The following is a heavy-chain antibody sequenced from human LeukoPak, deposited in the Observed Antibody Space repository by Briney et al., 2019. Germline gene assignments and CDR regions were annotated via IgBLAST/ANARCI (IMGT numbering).Heavy chain of an antibody. D-gene: IGHD6-13*01. V-gene: IGHV4-34*01. CDR3: ARGGIAAAGDY. J-gene: IGHJ4*02. CDR1: GGSFSGYY. CDR2: INHSGST. Sequence: SETLSLTCAVYGGSFSGYYWSWIRQPPGKGLEWIGEINHSGSTNYNPSLKSRVTISVDKSKNQFSLKLSSVTAADTAVYYCARGGIAAAGDYWGQGTLVTVSS.